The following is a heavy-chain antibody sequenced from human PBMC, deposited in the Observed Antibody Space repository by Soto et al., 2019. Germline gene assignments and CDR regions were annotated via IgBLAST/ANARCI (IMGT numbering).Heavy chain of an antibody. D-gene: IGHD1-1*01. CDR3: ARGGVTGIVGIFGSPLDI. J-gene: IGHJ3*02. CDR2: IGYDGNNK. Sequence: QVQLVESGGGWVQPGRSLRLSCEATGFSFTTYGMHWVRQAPGKGLEWVAVIGYDGNNKYYADSVEGRFTISRDNSKNTVYLPMNSLRGDDSAVYYCARGGVTGIVGIFGSPLDIWGQGTVVTVSS. V-gene: IGHV3-33*01. CDR1: GFSFTTYG.